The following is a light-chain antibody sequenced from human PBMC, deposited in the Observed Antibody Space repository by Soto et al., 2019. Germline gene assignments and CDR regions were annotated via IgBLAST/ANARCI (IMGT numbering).Light chain of an antibody. Sequence: QVTHSPSSMSASVGDRVTISCRASQGIGFYLAWYQQKPGNAPKLLIYAASTLQSGVPSRFSGSGSGTNFTLTISSLQPDDVATYYCQQYNSYSWTFGQGTKVDI. CDR3: QQYNSYSWT. J-gene: IGKJ1*01. CDR2: AAS. CDR1: QGIGFY. V-gene: IGKV1-9*01.